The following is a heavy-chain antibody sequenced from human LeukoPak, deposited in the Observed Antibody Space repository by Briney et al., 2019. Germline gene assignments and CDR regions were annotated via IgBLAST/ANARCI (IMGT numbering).Heavy chain of an antibody. CDR2: IYYSGST. J-gene: IGHJ5*02. Sequence: SETLSLTCTISGGSISSYYWSWIRQPPGKGLEWIGYIYYSGSTNYNPSLKSRVTISVDTSKNQFSLKLSSVTAADTAVYYCARRHSSSWYGGGFDPWGQGTLVTVSS. CDR3: ARRHSSSWYGGGFDP. D-gene: IGHD6-13*01. CDR1: GGSISSYY. V-gene: IGHV4-59*01.